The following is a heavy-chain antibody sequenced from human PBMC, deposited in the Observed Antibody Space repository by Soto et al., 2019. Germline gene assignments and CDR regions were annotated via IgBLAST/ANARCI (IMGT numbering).Heavy chain of an antibody. CDR1: GYTFTGYY. Sequence: ASVKVSCKASGYTFTGYYMHWVRQAPGQGLEWMGWINPNSGGTNYAQKFQGRVTITADESMSTAYMELSSLRSEDTAVYYCASPLGGAAMADYYYYGMDVWGQGTTVTVSS. CDR2: INPNSGGT. D-gene: IGHD5-18*01. J-gene: IGHJ6*02. V-gene: IGHV1-2*02. CDR3: ASPLGGAAMADYYYYGMDV.